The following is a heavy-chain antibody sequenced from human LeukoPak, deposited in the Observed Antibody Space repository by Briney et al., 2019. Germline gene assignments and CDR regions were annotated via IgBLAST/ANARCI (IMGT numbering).Heavy chain of an antibody. CDR3: AKDRHAPGRYCSSTSCFPFDS. V-gene: IGHV3-23*01. J-gene: IGHJ5*01. CDR2: IGGRGGSA. D-gene: IGHD2-2*01. CDR1: GFTFSDYG. Sequence: GGSLRLSCAASGFTFSDYGMNWVRQTPGKGLEWVSAIGGRGGSAYYADSVKGRFTISRDNSKDTLYLQMNSLRAEDTAVYYCAKDRHAPGRYCSSTSCFPFDSWGQGTLVTVSS.